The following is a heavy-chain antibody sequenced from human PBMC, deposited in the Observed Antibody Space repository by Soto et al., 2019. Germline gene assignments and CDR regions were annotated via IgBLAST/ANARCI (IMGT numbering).Heavy chain of an antibody. D-gene: IGHD3-16*02. CDR3: ARVYYDYIWGSYPLNY. V-gene: IGHV3-7*01. Sequence: EVQLVESGGGLVQPGGSLSLSCAASGFTFSSYWMTCVRQAPGKGLEWVANIKQDESEKYYLDSVKGRFTISRDNAKNSLYLQMNSLRAEDTAVYYCARVYYDYIWGSYPLNYRGQGTLVTVSS. CDR1: GFTFSSYW. CDR2: IKQDESEK. J-gene: IGHJ4*02.